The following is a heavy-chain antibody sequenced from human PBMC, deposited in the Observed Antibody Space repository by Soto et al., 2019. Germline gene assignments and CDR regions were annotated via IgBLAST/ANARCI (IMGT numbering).Heavy chain of an antibody. V-gene: IGHV1-2*02. D-gene: IGHD6-6*01. Sequence: QVQLVQSGAEVKKPGASVKVSCKASGYTFTGYYMHWVRQAPGQGLEWMGWINPNSGGTNYAQQFQGRVTMTRDTSISTAYMELSRLRSDDTAVYYCAREGPIAARSWYGHNGCDPWGQGTLVTVSS. CDR1: GYTFTGYY. CDR3: AREGPIAARSWYGHNGCDP. J-gene: IGHJ5*02. CDR2: INPNSGGT.